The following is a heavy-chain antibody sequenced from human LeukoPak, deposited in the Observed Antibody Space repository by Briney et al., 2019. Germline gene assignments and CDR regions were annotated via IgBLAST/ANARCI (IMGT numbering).Heavy chain of an antibody. CDR3: AKDPYYDFWSGYFYGMDV. J-gene: IGHJ6*02. D-gene: IGHD3-3*01. V-gene: IGHV3-23*01. CDR1: GFTFSSYA. Sequence: GGSLRLSCAASGFTFSSYAMSWVRQAPGKGLEWVSAISGSGGSTYYADSVKGRFTISRDNSKTTLYLQMNSLRAEDTAVYYCAKDPYYDFWSGYFYGMDVWGQGTTVTVSS. CDR2: ISGSGGST.